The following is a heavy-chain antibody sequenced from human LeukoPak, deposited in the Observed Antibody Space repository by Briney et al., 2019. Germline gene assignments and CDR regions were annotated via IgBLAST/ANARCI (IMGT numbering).Heavy chain of an antibody. CDR3: ARDIVVVPAANCPPDY. CDR2: INHSGST. Sequence: SETLSLTCAVYGGSFSGYYWSWIRQPPGKGLEWIGEINHSGSTNYNPSLKSRVTISVDTSKNQFSLKLSSVTAADTAVYYCARDIVVVPAANCPPDYWGQGTLVTVSS. D-gene: IGHD2-2*01. CDR1: GGSFSGYY. J-gene: IGHJ4*02. V-gene: IGHV4-34*01.